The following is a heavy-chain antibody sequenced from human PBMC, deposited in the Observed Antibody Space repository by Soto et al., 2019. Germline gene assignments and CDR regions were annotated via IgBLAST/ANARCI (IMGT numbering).Heavy chain of an antibody. J-gene: IGHJ4*02. CDR2: LAYDGSNK. V-gene: IGHV3-30-3*01. CDR3: XXXXXXXXXXXSGAKDY. D-gene: IGHD1-26*01. CDR1: GFTFSSYA. Sequence: QVQLVESGGGVVQPGRSLRLSCAASGFTFSSYAMHWVRQAPGKGLEWVAVLAYDGSNKYYADSVKGRFTISRDNSKXXXXXXXXXXXXXXXXXXXXXXXXXXXXXXXSGAKDYWGQGTLVTVSS.